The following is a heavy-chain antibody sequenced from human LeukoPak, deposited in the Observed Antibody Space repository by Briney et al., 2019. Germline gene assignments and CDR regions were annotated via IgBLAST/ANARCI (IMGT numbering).Heavy chain of an antibody. J-gene: IGHJ6*03. V-gene: IGHV7-4-1*02. CDR2: INTNTGNP. Sequence: RASVKVSCKASGYTFTRYAINWVRQAPGQGLEWMGWINTNTGNPTNAQGFTGRFVFSLDTSVSTAYLQINSLKAEDTAVYYCATLTSIAASDDYYLDVWGKGTTVTVSS. D-gene: IGHD6-13*01. CDR1: GYTFTRYA. CDR3: ATLTSIAASDDYYLDV.